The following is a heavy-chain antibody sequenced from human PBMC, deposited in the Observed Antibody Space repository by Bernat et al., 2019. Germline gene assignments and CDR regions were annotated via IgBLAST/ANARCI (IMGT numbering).Heavy chain of an antibody. CDR3: ARDPVGAVPGATPFDY. Sequence: QVQLVESGGGVVQPGRSLRLSCAASGFTFSSLGMHWVRQAPGKGLGWVAVIWYDGSKKYYGDSVKGRFTISRDNSKNTLYLQMNSLRAEDTAVYYCARDPVGAVPGATPFDYWGQGTLVTVSS. CDR1: GFTFSSLG. V-gene: IGHV3-33*01. J-gene: IGHJ4*02. D-gene: IGHD2-2*01. CDR2: IWYDGSKK.